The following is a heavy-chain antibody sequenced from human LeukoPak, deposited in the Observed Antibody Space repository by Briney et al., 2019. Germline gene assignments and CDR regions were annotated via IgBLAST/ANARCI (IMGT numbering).Heavy chain of an antibody. CDR1: GFTVSSNS. D-gene: IGHD3-22*01. CDR2: IYSDNT. V-gene: IGHV3-53*01. CDR3: AREGITMIVVDGAFDI. J-gene: IGHJ3*02. Sequence: GGSLRLSCTVSGFTVSSNSMSWVRQAPGKGLEWVSLIYSDNTHYSDSVKGRFAISRDNAKNSLYLQMNSLRAEDTAVYYCAREGITMIVVDGAFDIWGQGTMVTVSS.